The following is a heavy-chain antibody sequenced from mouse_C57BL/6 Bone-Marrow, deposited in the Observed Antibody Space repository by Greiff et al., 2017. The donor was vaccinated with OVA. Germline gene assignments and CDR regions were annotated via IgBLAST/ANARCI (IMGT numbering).Heavy chain of an antibody. J-gene: IGHJ3*01. D-gene: IGHD2-5*01. CDR2: ISSGGSYT. V-gene: IGHV5-6*01. CDR1: GFTFSSYG. CDR3: ARLYYSNYEAY. Sequence: EVKLVESGGDLVKPGGSLKLSCAASGFTFSSYGMSWVRQTPDKRLEWVATISSGGSYTYYPDSVKGRFTISRDNAKNTLYLQMSSLKSEDTAMYYCARLYYSNYEAYWGQGTLVTVSA.